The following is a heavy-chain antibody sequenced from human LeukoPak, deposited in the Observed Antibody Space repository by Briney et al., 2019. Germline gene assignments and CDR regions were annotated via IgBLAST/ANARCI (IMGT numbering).Heavy chain of an antibody. CDR3: ARIVLGQRPVDP. J-gene: IGHJ5*02. D-gene: IGHD3-3*02. Sequence: SVKVSCKASGGTFSSYAISWVRQAPGQGLEWMGGIIPIFGTANYAQKFQGRVTITADESTSTAYMELSSLRSEDTAVYYCARIVLGQRPVDPWGQGTLATVSS. CDR2: IIPIFGTA. CDR1: GGTFSSYA. V-gene: IGHV1-69*13.